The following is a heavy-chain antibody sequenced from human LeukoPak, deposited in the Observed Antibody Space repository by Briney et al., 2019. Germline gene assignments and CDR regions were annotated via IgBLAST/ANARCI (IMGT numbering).Heavy chain of an antibody. D-gene: IGHD2-21*02. Sequence: GGSLRLSRAASGFTVSSNYMSWVRQAPGKGLEWVSVIYSGGSTYYADSVKGRFTISRDNSKNTLYLQMNSLRAEDTAVYYCARRIAYCGGDCWYYFDYWGQGTLVTVSS. J-gene: IGHJ4*02. CDR3: ARRIAYCGGDCWYYFDY. CDR1: GFTVSSNY. CDR2: IYSGGST. V-gene: IGHV3-66*01.